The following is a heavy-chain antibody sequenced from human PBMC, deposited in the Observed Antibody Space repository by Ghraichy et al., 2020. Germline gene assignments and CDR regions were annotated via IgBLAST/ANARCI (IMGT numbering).Heavy chain of an antibody. J-gene: IGHJ2*01. CDR1: GFTFDDYG. Sequence: LSLTCAASGFTFDDYGMSWVRQVPGKGLEWVSHINWNGGSTGYADSVKGRFTISRDNAKNSLYLQMNSLRAEDTALYHCARDPSRLGSWYFDLWGRGTLVTVSS. CDR2: INWNGGST. D-gene: IGHD3-10*01. CDR3: ARDPSRLGSWYFDL. V-gene: IGHV3-20*01.